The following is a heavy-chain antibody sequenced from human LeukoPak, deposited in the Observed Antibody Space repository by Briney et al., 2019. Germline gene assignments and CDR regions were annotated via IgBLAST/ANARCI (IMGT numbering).Heavy chain of an antibody. J-gene: IGHJ3*02. V-gene: IGHV3-11*04. CDR3: ARDRHYGDAFDI. D-gene: IGHD4-17*01. CDR1: GFTFSDYY. CDR2: ISSSGSTI. Sequence: PGGSLRLSCAASGFTFSDYYMSWIRQAPGKGLEWVSYISSSGSTIYYADSVKGRFTISRDNAKNSLYLQINSLGAEDTAVYYCARDRHYGDAFDIWGQGTMVTVSS.